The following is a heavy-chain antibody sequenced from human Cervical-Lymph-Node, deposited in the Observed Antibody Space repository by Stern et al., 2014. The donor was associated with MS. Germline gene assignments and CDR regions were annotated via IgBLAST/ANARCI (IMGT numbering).Heavy chain of an antibody. CDR1: VGSISDYY. V-gene: IGHV4-4*07. CDR2: IYSIVST. Sequence: QVQLQESGPGLVKPSETLSLTCTVSVGSISDYYWNWNRQPAGKGLEWIGRIYSIVSTIYNPSLKSRVTMSVDTPKNQFSLKLTSLSAADTAVYYCARQTSVTSSLNFYYGMDVWGQGTTVTVSS. D-gene: IGHD4-17*01. CDR3: ARQTSVTSSLNFYYGMDV. J-gene: IGHJ6*02.